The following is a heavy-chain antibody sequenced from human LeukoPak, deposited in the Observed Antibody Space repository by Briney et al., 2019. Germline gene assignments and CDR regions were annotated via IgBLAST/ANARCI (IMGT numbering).Heavy chain of an antibody. J-gene: IGHJ4*02. V-gene: IGHV3-7*03. D-gene: IGHD3-22*01. Sequence: GGSLRLSCAASGFTFSNYWMNWVRQAPGKGLEWVATINEDGSERYYMDSMKGRFTISRDNGDNSLYLQMNSLRAEDTAVYYCATASPYCSGDYCRLRFDYRGQGTLVTVSS. CDR2: INEDGSER. CDR3: ATASPYCSGDYCRLRFDY. CDR1: GFTFSNYW.